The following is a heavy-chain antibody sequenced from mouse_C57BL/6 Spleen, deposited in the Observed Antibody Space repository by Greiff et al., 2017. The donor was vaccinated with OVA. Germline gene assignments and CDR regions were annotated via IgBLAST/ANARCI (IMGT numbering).Heavy chain of an antibody. V-gene: IGHV1-82*01. CDR3: ASYRVLYAMDY. CDR2: IYPGDGDT. Sequence: VQLQQSGPELVKPGASVKISCKASGYAFSSSWMNWVKQRPGKGLEWIGRIYPGDGDTNYNGKFKGKATLTADKSSSTAYMQLSSLTSEDSAVYFCASYRVLYAMDYWGQGTSVTVSS. D-gene: IGHD2-12*01. J-gene: IGHJ4*01. CDR1: GYAFSSSW.